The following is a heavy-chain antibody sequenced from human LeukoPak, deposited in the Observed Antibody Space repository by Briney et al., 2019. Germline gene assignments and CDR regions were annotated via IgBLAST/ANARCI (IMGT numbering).Heavy chain of an antibody. Sequence: ASVKVSCKASGYTFTSYAMNWVRQAPGQGLEWMGIINPSGDNTNYAQKFQGRVTMTRDMSTTTVYMELSSLRSEDTAVYYCARDRVGQQLVGRKYYYYYMDVWGKGTTVTISS. CDR1: GYTFTSYA. CDR3: ARDRVGQQLVGRKYYYYYMDV. V-gene: IGHV1-46*01. D-gene: IGHD6-13*01. J-gene: IGHJ6*03. CDR2: INPSGDNT.